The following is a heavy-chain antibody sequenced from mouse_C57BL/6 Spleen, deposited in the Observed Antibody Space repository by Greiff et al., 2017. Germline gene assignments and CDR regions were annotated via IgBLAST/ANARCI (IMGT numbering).Heavy chain of an antibody. D-gene: IGHD4-1*01. Sequence: QVQLQQPGAELARPWASVQLSCKASGYTFTRYWMDLVKQRPGQGLGWIWNIYPSDSETHYNQKYKDKATLTVDKSSSTAYMQLSSLTSEDSAVYYCARVELGRFAYWGQGTLVTVSA. CDR1: GYTFTRYW. J-gene: IGHJ3*01. CDR2: IYPSDSET. CDR3: ARVELGRFAY. V-gene: IGHV1-61*01.